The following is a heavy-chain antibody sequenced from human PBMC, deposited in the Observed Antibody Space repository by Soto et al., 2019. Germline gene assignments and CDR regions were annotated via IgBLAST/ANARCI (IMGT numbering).Heavy chain of an antibody. Sequence: SVKVSCKASGGAFSSYAISWVRQAPGQGLEWMGGIIPIFGTANYAQKFQGRVTVTADESTSTAYMELSSLRSEDTAVYYCARDTGYSYGPSLYYGMDVWGQGTTVTVSS. D-gene: IGHD5-18*01. CDR3: ARDTGYSYGPSLYYGMDV. CDR2: IIPIFGTA. CDR1: GGAFSSYA. J-gene: IGHJ6*02. V-gene: IGHV1-69*13.